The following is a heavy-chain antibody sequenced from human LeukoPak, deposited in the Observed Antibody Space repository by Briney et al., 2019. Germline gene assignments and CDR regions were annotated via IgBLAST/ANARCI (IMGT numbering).Heavy chain of an antibody. J-gene: IGHJ4*02. D-gene: IGHD3-9*01. Sequence: PGRSLRLSCAAAGFTFSSFVMGWVRQAPGRGLEWISYISKRSPHINHTDSVEGRLSTLRDTANNSVYLQMNSLRVEDTGIYYCARFDGGFDSWGQGTLVTVSS. CDR3: ARFDGGFDS. V-gene: IGHV3-48*01. CDR2: ISKRSPHI. CDR1: GFTFSSFV.